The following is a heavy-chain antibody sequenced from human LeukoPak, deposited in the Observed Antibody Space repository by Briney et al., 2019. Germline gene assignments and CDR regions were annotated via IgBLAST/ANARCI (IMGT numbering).Heavy chain of an antibody. CDR3: ARGVSD. CDR2: ISRNGINT. J-gene: IGHJ4*02. V-gene: IGHV3-23*01. CDR1: GFNFNIYA. Sequence: GGSLRLSCATSGFNFNIYAMNWVREATGKGLEWVSIISRNGINTYYADSVKGRFTISRDDPKNTPYLQMNSPRVDDPATSYCARGVSDWGQGTLVTVA. D-gene: IGHD3-16*01.